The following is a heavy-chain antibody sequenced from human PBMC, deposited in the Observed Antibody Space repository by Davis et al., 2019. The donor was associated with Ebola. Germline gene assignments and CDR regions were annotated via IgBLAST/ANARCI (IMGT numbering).Heavy chain of an antibody. CDR1: GGSISSSSYY. CDR2: IYYSGST. CDR3: ARDLSS. Sequence: GSLRLSCTVSGGSISSSSYYWGWIRQPPGKGLEWIGSIYYSGSTYYNPSLKSRVTISVDTSKNQFSLKLSSVTAADTAVYYCARDLSSWGQGTLVTVSS. J-gene: IGHJ4*02. V-gene: IGHV4-39*07.